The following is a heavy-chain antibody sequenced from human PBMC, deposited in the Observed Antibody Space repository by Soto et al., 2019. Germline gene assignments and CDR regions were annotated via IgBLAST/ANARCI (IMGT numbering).Heavy chain of an antibody. CDR1: GYTFTSYA. D-gene: IGHD1-26*01. Sequence: ASVKLSCKSSGYTFTSYAMHWVRHAPGQRLEWMGWINAGNGNTKYSQKFQGRVTITRDTSASTAYMELSGLRSEDTAVYYCARDARIEGGNSFDYWGQGTLVTVSS. CDR3: ARDARIEGGNSFDY. V-gene: IGHV1-3*01. J-gene: IGHJ4*02. CDR2: INAGNGNT.